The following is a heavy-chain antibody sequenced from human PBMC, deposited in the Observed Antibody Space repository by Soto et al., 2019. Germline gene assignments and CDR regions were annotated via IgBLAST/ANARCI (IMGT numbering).Heavy chain of an antibody. CDR3: ASWRSYSGSYCFDY. CDR1: GSTFNSYT. V-gene: IGHV1-69*06. Sequence: GASVKVSCKASGSTFNSYTINWVRQAPGRGLEWVGQVVPMYDSVNYAENFQGRVTITADKSTKTAYMELTSLRSEDTALYFCASWRSYSGSYCFDYWGQGTLVTVSS. J-gene: IGHJ4*02. CDR2: VVPMYDSV. D-gene: IGHD1-26*01.